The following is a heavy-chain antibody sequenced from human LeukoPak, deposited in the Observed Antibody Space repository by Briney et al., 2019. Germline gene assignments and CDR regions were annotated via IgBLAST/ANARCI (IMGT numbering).Heavy chain of an antibody. V-gene: IGHV1-18*03. CDR1: GYTFTSYG. CDR3: ARDGPDFWSGYYDY. Sequence: ASVKVSCKASGYTFTSYGISWVRQAPGQGLEWMGWISAYNGNTNYAQKLQGRVTMTTDTSTSTAYMELRSLRSDDMAVYHCARDGPDFWSGYYDYWGQGTLVTVSS. D-gene: IGHD3-3*01. J-gene: IGHJ4*02. CDR2: ISAYNGNT.